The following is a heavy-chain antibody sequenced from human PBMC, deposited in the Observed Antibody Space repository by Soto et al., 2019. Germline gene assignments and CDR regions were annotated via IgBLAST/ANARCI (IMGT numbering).Heavy chain of an antibody. CDR2: ISYDGSNK. CDR3: ARDEGCSSTSCFIDY. J-gene: IGHJ4*02. Sequence: GSLRLSCAASGFTFSSYAMHWVRQAPGKGLEWVAVISYDGSNKYYADSAKGRFTISRDNSKNTLYLQMNSLRAEDTAVYYCARDEGCSSTSCFIDYWGQGTLVTVSS. V-gene: IGHV3-30-3*01. D-gene: IGHD2-2*01. CDR1: GFTFSSYA.